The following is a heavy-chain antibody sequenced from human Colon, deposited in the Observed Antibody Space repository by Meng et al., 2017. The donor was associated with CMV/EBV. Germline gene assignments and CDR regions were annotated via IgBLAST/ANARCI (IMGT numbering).Heavy chain of an antibody. CDR1: GYRFTSYG. D-gene: IGHD3-3*01. J-gene: IGHJ4*02. CDR2: ISGYNGNT. CDR3: ARGYDFWNGHYDY. V-gene: IGHV1-18*01. Sequence: ASVKVSCKASGYRFTSYGIDWVRQAPGQGLEWMGWISGYNGNTNYAQKFQGRFTMTTDTSTSTAYMELRSLRSDDTAVYYCARGYDFWNGHYDYWGQGTLVTVSS.